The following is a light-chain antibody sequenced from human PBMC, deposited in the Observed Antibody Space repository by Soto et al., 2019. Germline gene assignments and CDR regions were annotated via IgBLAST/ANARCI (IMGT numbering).Light chain of an antibody. J-gene: IGLJ2*01. CDR2: EVS. V-gene: IGLV2-14*01. CDR1: SSDVGGYKY. CDR3: SSYTSSSTLVV. Sequence: QSALTQPASVSGSPAQSITISCTGTSSDVGGYKYVSWYQQHPGKVPKVMIYEVSNRPSGVSNRFSGSKSGNTASLTISGLQAEDEADYYCSSYTSSSTLVVFGGGTKVTVL.